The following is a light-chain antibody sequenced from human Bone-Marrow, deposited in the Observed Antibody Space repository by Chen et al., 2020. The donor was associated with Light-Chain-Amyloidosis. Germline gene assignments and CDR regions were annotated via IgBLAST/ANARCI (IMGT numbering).Light chain of an antibody. V-gene: IGKV3-11*01. J-gene: IGKJ4*01. CDR1: QSVSSN. CDR2: DAS. Sequence: EIVLTQSPATLSLSPGERATLSCRASQSVSSNLAWYQQKPGQAPRLLIYDASNRATGIPARFSGSVSGTDFTLTISSLEPEDFAVYYCQQRSNWPSLTFGGGTKVEIK. CDR3: QQRSNWPSLT.